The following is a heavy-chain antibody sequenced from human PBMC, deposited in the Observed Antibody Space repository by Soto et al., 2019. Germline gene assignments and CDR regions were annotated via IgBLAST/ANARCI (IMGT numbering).Heavy chain of an antibody. D-gene: IGHD7-27*01. CDR1: GFSFDDYA. J-gene: IGHJ3*02. CDR2: ISWNSGNI. Sequence: PGESLRLSWAASGFSFDDYAMYWVRQVPGKGLEWVAGISWNSGNIDYANSVKGRFTISRDNSKNTLYLQMGSLRAEDMAVYYCARALGYAFDIWGQGTMVTVSS. CDR3: ARALGYAFDI. V-gene: IGHV3-9*03.